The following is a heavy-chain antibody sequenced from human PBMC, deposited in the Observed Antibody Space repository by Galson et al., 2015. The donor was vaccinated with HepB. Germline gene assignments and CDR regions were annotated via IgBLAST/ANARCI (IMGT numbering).Heavy chain of an antibody. CDR2: IDPSDSYT. CDR1: GYSFTSYW. V-gene: IGHV5-10-1*01. Sequence: QSGAEVKKPGESLKISCKGSGYSFTSYWIGRVRQMPGKGLELLGRIDPSDSYTTYSPSFEGHVTISADKSLSTAYLQWSGLKASDTALYYCASGIIIPSNNAFDFWGQGTMVTVSS. D-gene: IGHD1-14*01. J-gene: IGHJ3*01. CDR3: ASGIIIPSNNAFDF.